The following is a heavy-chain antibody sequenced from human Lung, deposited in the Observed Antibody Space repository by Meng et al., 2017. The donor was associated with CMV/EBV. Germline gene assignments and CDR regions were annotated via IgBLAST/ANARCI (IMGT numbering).Heavy chain of an antibody. CDR1: GYSISSGYY. J-gene: IGHJ4*02. CDR2: IYHSGST. Sequence: SXTLSLXCTVSGYSISSGYYWGWIRQPPGKGLEWIGSIYHSGSTYYNPSLKSRVTISVDTSKNQLSLRLSSVTAADTAVYYCARGIYGSVDYWGPGKLVNGAS. D-gene: IGHD3-10*01. V-gene: IGHV4-38-2*02. CDR3: ARGIYGSVDY.